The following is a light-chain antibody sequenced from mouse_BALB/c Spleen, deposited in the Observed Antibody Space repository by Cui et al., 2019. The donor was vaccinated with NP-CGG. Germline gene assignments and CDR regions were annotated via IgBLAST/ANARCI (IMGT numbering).Light chain of an antibody. Sequence: VVPQESTLTTSPGETVTFTCRSSTGAVTTRNYANWVQEKPDHLFTGLIGGTNNRVPGVPARFSGSLIGDKAALTITGAQTEDEAIYFCALWYSNHWVFGGGTKLTVL. V-gene: IGLV1*01. CDR3: ALWYSNHWV. CDR1: TGAVTTRNY. J-gene: IGLJ1*01. CDR2: GTN.